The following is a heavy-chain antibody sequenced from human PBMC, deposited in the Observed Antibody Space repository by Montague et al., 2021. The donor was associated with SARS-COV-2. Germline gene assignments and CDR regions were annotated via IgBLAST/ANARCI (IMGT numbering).Heavy chain of an antibody. CDR3: AKGPHIYETRRRRTGWVDP. Sequence: SETLSLTCAVYGASFSGYHWTWIRQPPGRGLEWIGEVNHSGKTSYNPSLQSRLTISVDTYKNQFSLRLSSVTAADTAVYFCAKGPHIYETRRRRTGWVDPWGQGTLVTVSS. CDR2: VNHSGKT. V-gene: IGHV4-34*01. CDR1: GASFSGYH. J-gene: IGHJ5*02. D-gene: IGHD7-27*01.